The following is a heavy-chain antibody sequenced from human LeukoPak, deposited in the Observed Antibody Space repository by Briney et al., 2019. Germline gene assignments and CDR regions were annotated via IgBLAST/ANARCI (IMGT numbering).Heavy chain of an antibody. CDR2: IYSGGST. CDR1: RFTVSSNY. Sequence: GGSLRLSCAASRFTVSSNYMSWVRQAPGKGLEWVSVIYSGGSTYYADSVKGRFTISRDNSKNTLYLQMNSLRAEDTAVYYCARDSMVRGVILWGQGTLATVSS. V-gene: IGHV3-66*02. D-gene: IGHD3-10*01. CDR3: ARDSMVRGVIL. J-gene: IGHJ4*02.